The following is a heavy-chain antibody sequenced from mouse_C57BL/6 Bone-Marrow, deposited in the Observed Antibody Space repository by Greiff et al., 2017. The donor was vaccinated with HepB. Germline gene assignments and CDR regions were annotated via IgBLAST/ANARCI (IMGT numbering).Heavy chain of an antibody. Sequence: VQLQHPVAELVRPGASVKLSCTASGFNIKNTYMHWVKQRPEQGLEWIGRIDPANGNTKYAPKFQGKATITADTSSNTAYLQLSSLTSEDTALYYCAPPHYYGSSYWYYDVWGTGTTVTVSS. D-gene: IGHD1-1*01. V-gene: IGHV14-3*01. CDR1: GFNIKNTY. J-gene: IGHJ1*03. CDR3: APPHYYGSSYWYYDV. CDR2: IDPANGNT.